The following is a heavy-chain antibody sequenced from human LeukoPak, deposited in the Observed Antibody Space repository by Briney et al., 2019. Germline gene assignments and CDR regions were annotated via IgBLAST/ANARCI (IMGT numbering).Heavy chain of an antibody. CDR2: IKNKTDGGTT. CDR3: TTEGDYGDYTY. J-gene: IGHJ4*02. Sequence: GGSLRLSCAASGFTFSNAWMSWVRQAPGKGLEWVGRIKNKTDGGTTDYAAPVKGRFTISRDDSKNTLYLQMNSLKTEDTAVYYCTTEGDYGDYTYWGQGTLVTVSS. D-gene: IGHD4-17*01. V-gene: IGHV3-15*01. CDR1: GFTFSNAW.